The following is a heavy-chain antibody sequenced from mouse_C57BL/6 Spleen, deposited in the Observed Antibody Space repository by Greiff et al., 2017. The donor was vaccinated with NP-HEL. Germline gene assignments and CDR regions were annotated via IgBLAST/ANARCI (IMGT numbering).Heavy chain of an antibody. D-gene: IGHD3-3*01. Sequence: EVKVVESGGGLVKPGGSLKLSCAASGFTFSDYGMHWVRQAPEKGLEWVAYISSGSSTIYYADTVKGRFTISRDNAKNTLFLQMTSLRSEDTAMYYCARPGRAYFDYWGQGTTLTVSS. J-gene: IGHJ2*01. CDR1: GFTFSDYG. CDR3: ARPGRAYFDY. V-gene: IGHV5-17*01. CDR2: ISSGSSTI.